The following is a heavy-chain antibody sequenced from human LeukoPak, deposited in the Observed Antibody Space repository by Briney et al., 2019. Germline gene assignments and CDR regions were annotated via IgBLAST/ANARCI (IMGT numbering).Heavy chain of an antibody. V-gene: IGHV4-34*01. J-gene: IGHJ4*02. D-gene: IGHD5-18*01. Sequence: SETLSLTCAVYGGSFSGYYWSWIRQPPGKGLEWIGEINHSGSTNYNPSLKSRVTISVDTSKNQFSLKLSSVTAADTAVYYCARTYSYGPQYYFDYWGQGTLVTVSS. CDR3: ARTYSYGPQYYFDY. CDR2: INHSGST. CDR1: GGSFSGYY.